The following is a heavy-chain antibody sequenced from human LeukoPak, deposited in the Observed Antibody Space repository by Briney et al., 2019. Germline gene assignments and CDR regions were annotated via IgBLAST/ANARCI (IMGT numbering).Heavy chain of an antibody. D-gene: IGHD2-2*01. CDR2: ISSSSSYI. Sequence: GGSLRLSCAASGFTFSSYSMNWVRQAPGKGLEWVSSISSSSSYIYYADSVKGRFTISRDNAKNSLYLQMNSLRAEDTAVYYCARDRCSSTSCYAPFDYWGQGTLVTVSS. J-gene: IGHJ4*02. V-gene: IGHV3-21*01. CDR3: ARDRCSSTSCYAPFDY. CDR1: GFTFSSYS.